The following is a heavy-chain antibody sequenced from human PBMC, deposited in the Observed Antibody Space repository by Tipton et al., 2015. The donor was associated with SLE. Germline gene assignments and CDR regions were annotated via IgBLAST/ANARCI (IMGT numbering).Heavy chain of an antibody. V-gene: IGHV1-2*02. CDR1: GYNFAAYY. Sequence: QVQLVQSGAEVKKPGASVKVSCKASGYNFAAYYIHWVRQAPGQGLEWMGWINPNSGGTKIAQKFQGRVTLTRDTSIRTAYMELTRLTFDDTAMYYCARSLVPRAARSEAGVWGQGTTVTVSS. CDR3: ARSLVPRAARSEAGV. J-gene: IGHJ6*02. D-gene: IGHD6-6*01. CDR2: INPNSGGT.